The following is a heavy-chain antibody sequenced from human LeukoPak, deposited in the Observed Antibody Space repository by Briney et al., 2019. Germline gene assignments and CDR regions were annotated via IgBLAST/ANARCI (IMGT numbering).Heavy chain of an antibody. CDR1: GFTFSSYS. Sequence: GGSLRLSCAASGFTFSSYSMNWVRQAPGKGLEWVSSISSSSSYIYYADSVKGRFTISGDNAKNSLYLQMNSLRAEDTAVYYCAGTYDSSGYSNWFDPWGQGTLVTVSS. V-gene: IGHV3-21*01. CDR3: AGTYDSSGYSNWFDP. D-gene: IGHD3-22*01. J-gene: IGHJ5*02. CDR2: ISSSSSYI.